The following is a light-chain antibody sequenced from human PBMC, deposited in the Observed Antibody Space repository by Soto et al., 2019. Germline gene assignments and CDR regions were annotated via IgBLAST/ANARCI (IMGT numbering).Light chain of an antibody. CDR3: SSYTSSSTPLYV. Sequence: QSALTQPASVSGSPGQSITISCTGTSSDVGGYNYVSWYQQHPGKAPKLMIYEVSNQPSGVSNRFSGSKSGNTASLTISGLQAEDEADYYCSSYTSSSTPLYVFGTGTKLTVL. CDR1: SSDVGGYNY. CDR2: EVS. J-gene: IGLJ1*01. V-gene: IGLV2-14*01.